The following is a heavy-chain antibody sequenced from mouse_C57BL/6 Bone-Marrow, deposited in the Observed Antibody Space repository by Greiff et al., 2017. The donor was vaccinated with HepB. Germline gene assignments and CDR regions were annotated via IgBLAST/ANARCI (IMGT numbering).Heavy chain of an antibody. J-gene: IGHJ4*01. D-gene: IGHD2-4*01. CDR1: GFTFSDYY. CDR3: ASAIYYDYDGAMDY. V-gene: IGHV5-12*01. CDR2: ISNGGGST. Sequence: EVMLVESGGGSVQPGGSLKLSCAASGFTFSDYYMYWVRQTPEKRLEWVAYISNGGGSTYYPDTVKGRFTISRDNAKNTLYLQMSRLKSEDTAMYYCASAIYYDYDGAMDYWGQGTSVTVSS.